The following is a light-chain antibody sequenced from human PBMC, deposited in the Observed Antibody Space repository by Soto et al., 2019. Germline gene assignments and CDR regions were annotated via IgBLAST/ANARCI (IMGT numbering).Light chain of an antibody. CDR2: DND. J-gene: IGLJ2*01. Sequence: QSVLTQPPSVSAAPGQTVTISCSGGSSNIGSNYVCWYQHLPGTAPKVLIYDNDKRPSGIPDRFSGSKSGTSATLGITGLQTGDEADYYCGTWDSSLSAVVFGGGTKLTVL. CDR1: SSNIGSNY. CDR3: GTWDSSLSAVV. V-gene: IGLV1-51*01.